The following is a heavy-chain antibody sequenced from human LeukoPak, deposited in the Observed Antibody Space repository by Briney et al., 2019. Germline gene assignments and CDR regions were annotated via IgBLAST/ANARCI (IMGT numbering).Heavy chain of an antibody. V-gene: IGHV3-30*02. J-gene: IGHJ4*02. CDR1: GFSFSNYG. CDR3: AKDLPNWSTDC. D-gene: IGHD5-24*01. CDR2: IRFDGSDK. Sequence: PGGSLRLSCAASGFSFSNYGMHWVRQAPGKGLEGVAFIRFDGSDKYYADSVKGRFNISRDNSKNTLYLQMNSLSDEDTAVYYCAKDLPNWSTDCWGQGSLVAVSS.